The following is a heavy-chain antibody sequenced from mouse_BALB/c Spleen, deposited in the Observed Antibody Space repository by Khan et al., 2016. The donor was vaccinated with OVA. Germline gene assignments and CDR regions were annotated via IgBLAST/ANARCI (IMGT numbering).Heavy chain of an antibody. D-gene: IGHD2-14*01. J-gene: IGHJ4*01. CDR3: ARRTTGYTMDY. Sequence: QVQLKQSGAKLARPGASVRMSCKASGYTFTSNTMHWVKQRPGQGLEWIGYINPRSGYTNYNQNFKDKATLTADKSSSTAYMQLSSLTSEDSAVYYCARRTTGYTMDYWGQGTSVTVSS. V-gene: IGHV1-4*01. CDR1: GYTFTSNT. CDR2: INPRSGYT.